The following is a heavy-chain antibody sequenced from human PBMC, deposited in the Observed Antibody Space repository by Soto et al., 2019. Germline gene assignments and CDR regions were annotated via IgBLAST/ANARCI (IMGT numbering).Heavy chain of an antibody. J-gene: IGHJ4*02. CDR2: INHSGST. CDR1: GGSFSGYY. CDR3: ARDFPAPRYIYY. Sequence: TLSLTCAVYGGSFSGYYWSWIRQPPGKGLEWIGEINHSGSTNYNPSLKSRVTISVDTSKNQFSLKLSSVTAADTAVYYCARDFPAPRYIYYWGQGTLVPVSS. V-gene: IGHV4-34*01. D-gene: IGHD2-2*01.